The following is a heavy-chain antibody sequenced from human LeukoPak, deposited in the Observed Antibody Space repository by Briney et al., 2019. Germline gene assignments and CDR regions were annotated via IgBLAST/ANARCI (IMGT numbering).Heavy chain of an antibody. Sequence: PGGSLRLSCAASGFTFSSYAMHWVRQAPGKGLEYVSGISNKGGSTYYASSVKGRFTISRDNSKNTLYLQMGSLRAEDMAVYYCAREGRYRYGYNEYHLYMDIWGKGTTVTVSS. D-gene: IGHD5-18*01. CDR3: AREGRYRYGYNEYHLYMDI. J-gene: IGHJ6*03. V-gene: IGHV3-64*01. CDR2: ISNKGGST. CDR1: GFTFSSYA.